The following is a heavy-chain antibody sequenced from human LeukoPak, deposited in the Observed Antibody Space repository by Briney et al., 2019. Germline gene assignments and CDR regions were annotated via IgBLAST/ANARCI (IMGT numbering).Heavy chain of an antibody. D-gene: IGHD3-10*01. CDR3: ARHGTITMVRGRLRYYYMDV. V-gene: IGHV3-48*03. CDR1: GFTFSNYE. Sequence: GGSLRLSCAASGFTFSNYEMNWIRQAPGKGLEWISYISNSGNTKYYADSVKGRFSISRDNSKNTVYLQMNSLRAEDTAVYYCARHGTITMVRGRLRYYYMDVWGKGATVTISS. CDR2: ISNSGNTK. J-gene: IGHJ6*03.